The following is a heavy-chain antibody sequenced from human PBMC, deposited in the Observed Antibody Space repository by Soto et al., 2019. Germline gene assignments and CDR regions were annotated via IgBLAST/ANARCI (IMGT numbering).Heavy chain of an antibody. Sequence: LRLSCAASGFTFSSYAMHWVRQAPGKGLEWVAVISYDGSNKYYADSVKGRFTISRDNSKNTLYLQMNSLRAEDTAVYYCARDSAPRMSGSYRGGAFDIWGQGTMVTVSS. J-gene: IGHJ3*02. CDR2: ISYDGSNK. V-gene: IGHV3-30-3*01. D-gene: IGHD1-26*01. CDR3: ARDSAPRMSGSYRGGAFDI. CDR1: GFTFSSYA.